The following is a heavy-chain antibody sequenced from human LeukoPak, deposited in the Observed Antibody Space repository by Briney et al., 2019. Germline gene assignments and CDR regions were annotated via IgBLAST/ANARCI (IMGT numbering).Heavy chain of an antibody. CDR2: LSANGGTT. J-gene: IGHJ4*02. CDR3: VKDLYKGDSASWYFFHY. CDR1: GFIISDYA. D-gene: IGHD6-13*01. Sequence: TGGSLRLSCSASGFIISDYAMHWVCQAPGKGLEYVSALSANGGTTYYADSVKGRFTISRDTSKNTLYLQMSSLRAEDTAMYHCVKDLYKGDSASWYFFHYWGQGTLVTVSS. V-gene: IGHV3-64D*06.